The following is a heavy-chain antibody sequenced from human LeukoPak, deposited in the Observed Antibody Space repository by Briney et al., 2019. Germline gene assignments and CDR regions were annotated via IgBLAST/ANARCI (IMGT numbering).Heavy chain of an antibody. CDR2: ISSSSSYI. D-gene: IGHD6-19*01. J-gene: IGHJ4*02. V-gene: IGHV3-21*01. CDR3: ARADTYSSGWTDYYFDY. CDR1: GFTFSSYS. Sequence: GGSLRLSCAASGFTFSSYSMNWVRQAPGKELEWVSSISSSSSYIYYADSVKGRFTISRDNAKNSLYLQMNSLRAEDTAVYYCARADTYSSGWTDYYFDYWGQGTLVTVPS.